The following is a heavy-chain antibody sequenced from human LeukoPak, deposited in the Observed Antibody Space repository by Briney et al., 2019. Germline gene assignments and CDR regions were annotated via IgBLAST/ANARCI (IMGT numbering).Heavy chain of an antibody. V-gene: IGHV3-21*04. J-gene: IGHJ4*02. Sequence: GGSMRLSCAASGFTFSSYSMNWVRQAPGKGLEWVSSISSSSSYIYYADSVKGRFTISRDNAKNSLYLQMNSLRAEDTAVYYCATSNDAKIAPFDHWGQGAPVTVSS. D-gene: IGHD2-21*01. CDR2: ISSSSSYI. CDR3: ATSNDAKIAPFDH. CDR1: GFTFSSYS.